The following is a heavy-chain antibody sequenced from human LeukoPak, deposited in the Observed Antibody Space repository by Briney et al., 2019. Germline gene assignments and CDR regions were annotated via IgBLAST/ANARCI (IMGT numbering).Heavy chain of an antibody. D-gene: IGHD2-8*01. Sequence: PGGSLRLSCAASGFTFSSYWMSWVRHAPGKGLEWVANIKQDGSEKYYVDSAKGRFTISRDNAKNSLYLQMNSLRAEDTAVYYCASYNLYCTNGVCSNWFDPWGQGTLVTVSS. CDR1: GFTFSSYW. CDR3: ASYNLYCTNGVCSNWFDP. CDR2: IKQDGSEK. J-gene: IGHJ5*02. V-gene: IGHV3-7*01.